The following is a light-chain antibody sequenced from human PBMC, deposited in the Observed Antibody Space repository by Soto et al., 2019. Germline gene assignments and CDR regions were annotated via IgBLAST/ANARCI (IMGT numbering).Light chain of an antibody. V-gene: IGKV2-24*01. Sequence: DIVMTQTPLSSPVTLGQPASISCRSSESLVHSDGNTYLSWLHQRPGQPPRLLIYKISKRLPGVPERISGSGAGTEFTFKISRVEAEDVGISYCMQATPFSCTFGQGTKVEI. CDR2: KIS. CDR3: MQATPFSCT. J-gene: IGKJ1*01. CDR1: ESLVHSDGNTY.